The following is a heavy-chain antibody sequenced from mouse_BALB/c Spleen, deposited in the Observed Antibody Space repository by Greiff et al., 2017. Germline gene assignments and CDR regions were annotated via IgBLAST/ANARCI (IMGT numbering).Heavy chain of an antibody. Sequence: EVQGVESGPGLVKPSQSLSLTCTVTGYSITSDYAWNWIRQFPGNKLEWMGYISYSGSTSYNPSLKSRISITRDTSKNQFFLQLNSVTTEDTATYYCARDYYGRGPFAYWGQGTLVTVSA. D-gene: IGHD1-1*01. CDR2: ISYSGST. CDR1: GYSITSDYA. CDR3: ARDYYGRGPFAY. V-gene: IGHV3-2*02. J-gene: IGHJ3*01.